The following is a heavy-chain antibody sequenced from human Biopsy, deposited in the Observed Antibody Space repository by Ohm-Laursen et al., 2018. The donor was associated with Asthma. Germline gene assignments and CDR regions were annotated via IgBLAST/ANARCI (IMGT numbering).Heavy chain of an antibody. D-gene: IGHD3-9*01. CDR3: ARTYYDFLTGQVKDAFGV. CDR1: GYNFISFA. Sequence: ASVKVSCKASGYNFISFAIHWVRQAPGQRLEWMGWVNTGNGDTKYSQKFQGRVTITRDTSASTAYMELRNLRSEDTATYYCARTYYDFLTGQVKDAFGVWGQGTMVTVSS. J-gene: IGHJ3*01. V-gene: IGHV1-3*04. CDR2: VNTGNGDT.